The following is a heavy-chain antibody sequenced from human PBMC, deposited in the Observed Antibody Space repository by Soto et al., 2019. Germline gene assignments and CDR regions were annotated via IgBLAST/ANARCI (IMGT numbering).Heavy chain of an antibody. D-gene: IGHD4-17*01. J-gene: IGHJ4*02. CDR2: IRSKAYGGTT. V-gene: IGHV3-49*03. CDR1: GFTFGDYA. CDR3: TPSLYGALRPVDY. Sequence: GGSLRLSCTASGFTFGDYAMSWFRQAPGKGLEWVGFIRSKAYGGTTEYAASVKGRFTISRDDSKSIAYLQMNSLKTEDTAVYYCTPSLYGALRPVDYWGQGTLVTVSS.